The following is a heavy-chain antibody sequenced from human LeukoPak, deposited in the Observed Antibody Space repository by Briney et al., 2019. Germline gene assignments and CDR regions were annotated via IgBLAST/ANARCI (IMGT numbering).Heavy chain of an antibody. CDR1: GYTFTSYY. V-gene: IGHV1-46*01. D-gene: IGHD3-9*01. CDR3: ARDQYDILTGYYRYWYFDL. CDR2: INPSGGST. Sequence: ASVKVSCKASGYTFTSYYMHWLRKPPEKGLEWMGIINPSGGSTSYAQKFQGRVTMTRDTSTSTVYMELSSLRSEDTAVYYCARDQYDILTGYYRYWYFDLWGRGTLVTVSS. J-gene: IGHJ2*01.